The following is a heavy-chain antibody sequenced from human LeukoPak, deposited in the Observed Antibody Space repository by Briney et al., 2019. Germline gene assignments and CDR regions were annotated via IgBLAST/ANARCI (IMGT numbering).Heavy chain of an antibody. CDR2: IYYSGST. Sequence: PSETLSLTCTVSGGSISSHYWSWIRQPPGKGLEWIGYIYYSGSTNYNPSLKSRVTISVDTSKNQFSLKLSSVTAADTAVYYCARLPAGGNPDYYYYYGMDVWGQGTTVTVSS. J-gene: IGHJ6*02. CDR1: GGSISSHY. CDR3: ARLPAGGNPDYYYYYGMDV. D-gene: IGHD3-10*01. V-gene: IGHV4-59*08.